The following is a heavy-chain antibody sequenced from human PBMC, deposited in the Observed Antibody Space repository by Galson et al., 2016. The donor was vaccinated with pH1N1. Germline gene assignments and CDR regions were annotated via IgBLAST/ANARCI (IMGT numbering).Heavy chain of an antibody. CDR3: ARQRTGCYVGMDAFDV. Sequence: SVKVSCKVSGVTFSSSSISWVRQAPGQGLEWMGGVIAIFRTTSFAQRFKDRVTITTDESTTTAFMELNSLKSDDTAIYYCARQRTGCYVGMDAFDVWGQGTRVTVSS. CDR1: GVTFSSSS. CDR2: VIAIFRTT. V-gene: IGHV1-69*05. D-gene: IGHD3/OR15-3a*01. J-gene: IGHJ3*01.